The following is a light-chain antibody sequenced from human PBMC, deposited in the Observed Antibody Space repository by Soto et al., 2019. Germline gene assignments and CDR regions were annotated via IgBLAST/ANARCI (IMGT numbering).Light chain of an antibody. V-gene: IGLV2-14*01. CDR2: DVS. CDR3: SSYTSSSTLV. CDR1: RSYVGGYNY. Sequence: SALTQPAPVSGSPGQSITISCTGTRSYVGGYNYVSWYQQHPGKAPKLMIYDVSNRPSGVSNRFSGSKSGNTASLTISGLQAEDEADYYCSSYTSSSTLVFGTGTRSPS. J-gene: IGLJ1*01.